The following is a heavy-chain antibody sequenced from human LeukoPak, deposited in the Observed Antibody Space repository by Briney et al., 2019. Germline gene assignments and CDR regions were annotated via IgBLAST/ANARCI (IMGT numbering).Heavy chain of an antibody. CDR1: GYTFTSYD. CDR2: MNPNSGNT. Sequence: GASVKVSCKASGYTFTSYDINWVRQATGQGLEWMGWMNPNSGNTGYAQKFQGRVTMTRNTSISTAYMELSSLRSEDTAVYYCASGGYDFWSGYSNHNWFDPWGQGTLVTVSS. D-gene: IGHD3-3*01. CDR3: ASGGYDFWSGYSNHNWFDP. J-gene: IGHJ5*02. V-gene: IGHV1-8*01.